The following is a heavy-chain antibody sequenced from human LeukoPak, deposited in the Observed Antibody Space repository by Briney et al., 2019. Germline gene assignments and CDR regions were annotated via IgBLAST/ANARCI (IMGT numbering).Heavy chain of an antibody. Sequence: ASVEVSCKASGYTFTSYDINWVRQATGQGLEWMGWMNPNSGNTGYAQKFQGRVTITRNTSISTAYMELSSLRSEDTAVYYCARVLVGATTDFDYWGQGTLVTVSS. J-gene: IGHJ4*02. CDR1: GYTFTSYD. D-gene: IGHD1-26*01. CDR3: ARVLVGATTDFDY. CDR2: MNPNSGNT. V-gene: IGHV1-8*03.